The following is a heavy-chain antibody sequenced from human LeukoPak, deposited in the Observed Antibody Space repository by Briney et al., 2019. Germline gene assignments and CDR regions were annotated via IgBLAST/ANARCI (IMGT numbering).Heavy chain of an antibody. CDR2: INHSGST. V-gene: IGHV4-34*01. CDR1: GGSFSGYY. Sequence: SETLSLTCAVYGGSFSGYYWSWIRQPPGKGLEWIGEINHSGSTNYNPSLKSRVTISVDTSKNQFSLKLSSVTAADTAVYYCARAKLGGGWDFDYWGQGTLVTVSS. D-gene: IGHD3-16*01. J-gene: IGHJ4*02. CDR3: ARAKLGGGWDFDY.